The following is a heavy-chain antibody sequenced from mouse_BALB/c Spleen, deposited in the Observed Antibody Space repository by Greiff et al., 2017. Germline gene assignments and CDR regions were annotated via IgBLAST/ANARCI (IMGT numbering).Heavy chain of an antibody. V-gene: IGHV5-17*02. CDR2: ISSGSSTI. CDR1: GFTFSSFG. CDR3: ARSGYDVAFFDY. D-gene: IGHD2-14*01. J-gene: IGHJ2*01. Sequence: EVKLMESGGGLVQPGGSRKLSCAASGFTFSSFGMHWVRQAPEKGLEWVAYISSGSSTIYYADTVKGRFTISRDNPKNTLFLQMTSLRSEDTAMYYCARSGYDVAFFDYWGQGTTLTVSS.